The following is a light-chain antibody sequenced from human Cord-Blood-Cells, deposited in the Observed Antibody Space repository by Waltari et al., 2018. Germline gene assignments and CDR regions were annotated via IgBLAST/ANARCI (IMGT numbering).Light chain of an antibody. CDR2: DDS. CDR1: NIGSKS. CDR3: QVCDSSSDHYV. V-gene: IGLV3-21*02. J-gene: IGLJ1*01. Sequence: SYVLTQPPSVSVAPGQTARITCGGNNIGSKSVHWYQQTPGQAPVLVVYDDSDGRSGSPERFSGSTAGNTASLTSSRVEAGDEADYYCQVCDSSSDHYVFGTGTKVTVL.